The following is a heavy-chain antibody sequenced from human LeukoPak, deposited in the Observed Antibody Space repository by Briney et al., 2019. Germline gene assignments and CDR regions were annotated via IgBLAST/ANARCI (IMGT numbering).Heavy chain of an antibody. J-gene: IGHJ4*02. Sequence: PGGSLRLSCAASGFTVSSNYMSWVRQGPGKGLECVSVISNDGDTYYADSVKGRFTISRDTSKNTVSLQMNSLRAEDTAVYYCAGDKTTGGWYEFDYGGQGTLVTVSS. D-gene: IGHD6-19*01. CDR3: AGDKTTGGWYEFDY. CDR1: GFTVSSNY. CDR2: ISNDGDT. V-gene: IGHV3-53*01.